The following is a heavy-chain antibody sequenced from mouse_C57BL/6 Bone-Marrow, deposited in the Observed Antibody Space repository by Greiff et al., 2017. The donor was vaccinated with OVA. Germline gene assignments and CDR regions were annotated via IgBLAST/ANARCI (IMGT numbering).Heavy chain of an antibody. V-gene: IGHV2-2*01. CDR3: ARVPYDYDVPWFAY. Sequence: QVQLQQSGPGLVQPSQSLSITCTVSGFSLTSYGVHWVRQSPGKGLEWLGVIWSGGSTDYNAAFIYRLSISKDNSKSQVFFKMNSLQADDTAIYYCARVPYDYDVPWFAYWGQGTLVTVSA. D-gene: IGHD2-4*01. CDR1: GFSLTSYG. CDR2: IWSGGST. J-gene: IGHJ3*01.